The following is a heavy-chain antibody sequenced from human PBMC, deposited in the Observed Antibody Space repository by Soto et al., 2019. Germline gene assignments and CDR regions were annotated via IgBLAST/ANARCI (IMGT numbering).Heavy chain of an antibody. Sequence: SETLSLTCAVYGGSFSGYYWSWIRQPPGKGLEWIGEINHSGSTNYNPSLKSRVTISVDTSKNQFSLKLSSVTAADTAVYYCARSLRTNCSGGSCYLSKKYYFDYWGQGTLVTVS. CDR2: INHSGST. CDR3: ARSLRTNCSGGSCYLSKKYYFDY. D-gene: IGHD2-15*01. V-gene: IGHV4-34*01. J-gene: IGHJ4*02. CDR1: GGSFSGYY.